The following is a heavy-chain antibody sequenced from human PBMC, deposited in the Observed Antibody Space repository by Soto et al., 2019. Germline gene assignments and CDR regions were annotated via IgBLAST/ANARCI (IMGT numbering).Heavy chain of an antibody. CDR1: GFTFSSHG. Sequence: QPGGSLRLSCDASGFTFSSHGMTWVRQAPGKGLEWVAFISSTSSTKNYADSVKGRFTISRDNTKNSLYLQMSSLRDEDTAVYYCARRITMVRGPYYYYGMDVWGQGTTLTVSS. CDR2: ISSTSSTK. CDR3: ARRITMVRGPYYYYGMDV. V-gene: IGHV3-48*02. J-gene: IGHJ6*02. D-gene: IGHD3-10*01.